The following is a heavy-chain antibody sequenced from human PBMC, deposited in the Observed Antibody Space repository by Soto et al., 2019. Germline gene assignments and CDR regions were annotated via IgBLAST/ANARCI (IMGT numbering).Heavy chain of an antibody. Sequence: QVQLQQWGAGLLKPSETLSLTCAVYGGSFSGYYWSWIRQPPGKGLEWIGEINHSGGTNYNPSLKTRGTISVDTSQNQFSPKLSSVAASDRAVYYWARGLTSVNRGWFDPWGQGTQVTVSS. CDR1: GGSFSGYY. J-gene: IGHJ5*02. D-gene: IGHD3-10*01. V-gene: IGHV4-34*01. CDR3: ARGLTSVNRGWFDP. CDR2: INHSGGT.